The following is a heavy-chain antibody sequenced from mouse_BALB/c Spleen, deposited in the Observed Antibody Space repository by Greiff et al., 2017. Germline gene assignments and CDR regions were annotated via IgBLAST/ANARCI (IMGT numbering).Heavy chain of an antibody. D-gene: IGHD3-3*01. CDR1: GFTFTDYY. J-gene: IGHJ2*01. CDR2: IRNKANGYTT. Sequence: EVKLQESGGGLVQPGGSLRLSCATSGFTFTDYYMSWVRQPPGKALEWLGFIRNKANGYTTEYSASVKGRFTISRDNSQSILYLQMNTLRAEDSATYYCARDGTGRGYYFDYWGQGTTLTVSS. CDR3: ARDGTGRGYYFDY. V-gene: IGHV7-3*02.